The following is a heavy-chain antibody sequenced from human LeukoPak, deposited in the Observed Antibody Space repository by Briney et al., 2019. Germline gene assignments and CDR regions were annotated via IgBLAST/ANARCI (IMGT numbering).Heavy chain of an antibody. CDR1: GYTFTGYY. V-gene: IGHV1-2*06. D-gene: IGHD3-3*01. Sequence: GASVKVSCKASGYTFTGYYMHWVRQAPGQGLEWMGRIIPNSGGTKYAQKFQGRVTMTRDTSITTAYMELSRLRSDDTAVYYCAIDRAYDREFDSWGQGTLVTVSS. J-gene: IGHJ4*02. CDR2: IIPNSGGT. CDR3: AIDRAYDREFDS.